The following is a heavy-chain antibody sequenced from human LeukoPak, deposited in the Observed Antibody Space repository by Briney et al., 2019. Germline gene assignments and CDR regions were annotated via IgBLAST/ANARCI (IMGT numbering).Heavy chain of an antibody. CDR1: GGSISSSSYY. J-gene: IGHJ2*01. CDR3: ARGVPHWYFDL. V-gene: IGHV4-31*03. Sequence: SETLSLTCTVSGGSISSSSYYWGWIRQPPGKGLEWIGYIYYRESTFYNPSLESRVTMSVDTSKNQFSLRLSSVTAADTAVYYCARGVPHWYFDLWGRGTLVTVSS. CDR2: IYYREST.